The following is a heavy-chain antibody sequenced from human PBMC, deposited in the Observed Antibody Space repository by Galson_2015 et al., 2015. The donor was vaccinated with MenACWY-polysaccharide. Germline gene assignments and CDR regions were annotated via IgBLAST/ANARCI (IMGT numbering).Heavy chain of an antibody. CDR2: IKQDESEK. J-gene: IGHJ4*02. Sequence: SLRLSCAASGFTFTSYWMSWVRQAPGKGLEWVAHIKQDESEKYYVDSVKGRFTISRDNAQNSLFLQMNSLRAEDTAMYYCARDGGRWELPLDYWGQGTLVTVSS. CDR1: GFTFTSYW. V-gene: IGHV3-7*01. CDR3: ARDGGRWELPLDY. D-gene: IGHD1-26*01.